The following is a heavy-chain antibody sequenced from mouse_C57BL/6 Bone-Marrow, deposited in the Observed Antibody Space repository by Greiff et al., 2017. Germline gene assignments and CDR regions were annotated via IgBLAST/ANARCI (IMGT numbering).Heavy chain of an antibody. J-gene: IGHJ3*01. CDR3: AREDIYYYGSSYNPFAY. Sequence: DVQLVESGPGLVKPSQSLSLTCSVTGYSITSGYYWNWIRQFPGNKLEWMGYISYDGSNNYNPSLKNRISITRDTSKNQFFLKLNSVTTEDTATYYCAREDIYYYGSSYNPFAYWGQGTLVTVSA. CDR2: ISYDGSN. V-gene: IGHV3-6*01. D-gene: IGHD1-1*01. CDR1: GYSITSGYY.